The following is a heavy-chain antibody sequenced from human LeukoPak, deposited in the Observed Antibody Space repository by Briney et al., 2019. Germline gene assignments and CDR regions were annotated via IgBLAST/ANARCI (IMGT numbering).Heavy chain of an antibody. J-gene: IGHJ4*02. V-gene: IGHV3-30*02. Sequence: PGGSLRLSCAASGFTFNTYGMHWVRQAPGKGLEWVAFIRYDGSNKYYVDSVKGRFTISRDNSKNTLYLQMNSLRAEDTAVYYCAKDYYDFWSGYGYFDYWGQGTLVTVSS. CDR1: GFTFNTYG. CDR3: AKDYYDFWSGYGYFDY. D-gene: IGHD3-3*01. CDR2: IRYDGSNK.